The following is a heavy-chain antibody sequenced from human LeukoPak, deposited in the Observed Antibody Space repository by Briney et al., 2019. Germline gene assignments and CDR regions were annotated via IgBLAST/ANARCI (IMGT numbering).Heavy chain of an antibody. J-gene: IGHJ4*02. Sequence: GGSLRLSCAASGFTFSSYEMNWVRQAPGKGLEWVSYISSSGTSMYYADSVKGRYTISRDNAKNSLYLQMNSLRADDTAVYYCARVLGIVGGWGQGTLVTVSS. V-gene: IGHV3-48*03. D-gene: IGHD1-26*01. CDR1: GFTFSSYE. CDR2: ISSSGTSM. CDR3: ARVLGIVGG.